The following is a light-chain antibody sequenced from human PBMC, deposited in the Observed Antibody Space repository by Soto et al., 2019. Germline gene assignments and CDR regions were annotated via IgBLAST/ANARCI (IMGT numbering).Light chain of an antibody. CDR1: SSDIGFYNY. J-gene: IGLJ1*01. V-gene: IGLV2-14*03. CDR3: SSYSTSFFYV. Sequence: QSALTQPASVSGSPGQSITISCTGTSSDIGFYNYVSWYQQYPGKAPNLLIYGVTNRPSGVSYRFSGSKSGSTASLTISGLRDEDEADHYCSSYSTSFFYVFGTGTKLTVL. CDR2: GVT.